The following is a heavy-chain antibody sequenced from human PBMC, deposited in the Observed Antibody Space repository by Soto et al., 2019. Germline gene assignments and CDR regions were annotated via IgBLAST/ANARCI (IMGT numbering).Heavy chain of an antibody. Sequence: QVQLVESGGGVVQPGRSLRLSCAASGFTFSSYGMHWVRQAPGKGLEWVAVISYDGSNKYYADSVKGRFTISRDNSKNTLDLQMNSLRAEDTAVYYCAKPKSGSYYSAFDIWGQGTMVTVSS. D-gene: IGHD1-26*01. CDR1: GFTFSSYG. J-gene: IGHJ3*02. V-gene: IGHV3-30*18. CDR2: ISYDGSNK. CDR3: AKPKSGSYYSAFDI.